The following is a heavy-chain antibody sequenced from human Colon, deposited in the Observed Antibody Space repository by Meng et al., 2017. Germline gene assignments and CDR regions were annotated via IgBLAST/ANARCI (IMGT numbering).Heavy chain of an antibody. Sequence: VRLQESGPGPVEPSVTLSLTCGVSGVSVTSGQFWTWVRQPPGKGLEWIGEFHYTGPINYKPSLMSRVTISVDASRNQFSLRLTSVTAADTAVYYCAASSGWYRIDSWGQGTLVTVSS. CDR1: GVSVTSGQF. V-gene: IGHV4-4*02. CDR3: AASSGWYRIDS. D-gene: IGHD6-19*01. J-gene: IGHJ4*02. CDR2: FHYTGPI.